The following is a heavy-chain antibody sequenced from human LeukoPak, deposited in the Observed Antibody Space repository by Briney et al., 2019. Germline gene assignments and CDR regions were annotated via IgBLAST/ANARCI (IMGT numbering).Heavy chain of an antibody. CDR3: ARGPVLRPMPDV. V-gene: IGHV1-2*02. D-gene: IGHD3-3*01. CDR1: GYTFTGYY. J-gene: IGHJ6*02. CDR2: INPNSGGT. Sequence: ASVKVSCKASGYTFTGYYMHWVRQAPGQGLEWMGWINPNSGGTNYEQKFQGRVTMTRDTSISTAYMELSRLRSDDTAVYYCARGPVLRPMPDVWGQGTTVTVPS.